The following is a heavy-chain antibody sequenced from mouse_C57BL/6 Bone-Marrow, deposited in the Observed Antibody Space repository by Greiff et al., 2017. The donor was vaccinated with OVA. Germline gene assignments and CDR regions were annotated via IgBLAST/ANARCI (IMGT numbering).Heavy chain of an antibody. CDR2: SRNKANDYTT. V-gene: IGHV7-1*01. D-gene: IGHD2-3*01. J-gene: IGHJ4*01. Sequence: EVQGVESGGGLVQSGRSLRLSCATSGFTFSDFYMEWVRQAPGKGLEWIAASRNKANDYTTEYSASVKGRFTVSRDSSQSILHLQMNALRAEDTAIYYCAGDSIYDGYFYAMDYWGQGTSVTVSS. CDR3: AGDSIYDGYFYAMDY. CDR1: GFTFSDFY.